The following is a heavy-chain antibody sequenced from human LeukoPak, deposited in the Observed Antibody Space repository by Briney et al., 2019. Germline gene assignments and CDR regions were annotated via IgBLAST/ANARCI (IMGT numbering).Heavy chain of an antibody. CDR2: ISPQKGNT. D-gene: IGHD6-19*01. V-gene: IGHV1-18*01. Sequence: ASLKVSCQATGYNFSIYGITWVRQAPGQGLEWLGWISPQKGNTYSARSLQGRVTLTTDTSTNTAYLDLRSLTSADTALYYGARGGAHGAVAGTADHGGRGTLTPVPS. CDR1: GYNFSIYG. J-gene: IGHJ4*02. CDR3: ARGGAHGAVAGTADH.